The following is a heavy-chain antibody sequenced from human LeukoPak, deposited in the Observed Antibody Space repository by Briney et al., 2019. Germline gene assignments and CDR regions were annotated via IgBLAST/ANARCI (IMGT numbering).Heavy chain of an antibody. CDR2: MSGTGGRT. Sequence: PGGSLRLSCAASGFTFSRYAMNWVRQAPGKELEWVSTMSGTGGRTFYGDSVKGRFTISRDRSKNTVYLQMNSLRPEDTAIYYCAKEGSSWNVDYWGQGTLVAVSS. J-gene: IGHJ4*02. D-gene: IGHD6-13*01. V-gene: IGHV3-23*01. CDR1: GFTFSRYA. CDR3: AKEGSSWNVDY.